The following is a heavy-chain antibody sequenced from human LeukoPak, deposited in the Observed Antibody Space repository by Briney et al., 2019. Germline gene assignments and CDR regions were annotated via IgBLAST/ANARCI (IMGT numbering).Heavy chain of an antibody. J-gene: IGHJ4*02. CDR2: ISGSGDNT. D-gene: IGHD3-10*01. V-gene: IGHV3-23*01. Sequence: QTGGSLRLSCAAPGFTFINYGMTWVRQAPGKGLEWVSGISGSGDNTYNADSVKGRFTISRDNSKKTLYLQMNNLRAEDTAVYYCVKERLNYASGNFDYWGQGTLVTVSS. CDR1: GFTFINYG. CDR3: VKERLNYASGNFDY.